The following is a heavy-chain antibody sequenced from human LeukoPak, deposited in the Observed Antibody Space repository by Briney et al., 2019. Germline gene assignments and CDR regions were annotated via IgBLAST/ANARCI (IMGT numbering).Heavy chain of an antibody. Sequence: GGSLRLSCTASGFTFGDYAMSWVRQAPGKGVEWGGFIRSKAYGGTTEYAASVKGRFTISRDDSKSIAYLQMNSLKTEDTAVYYCTRDRGYNWNDLPIDYWGQGTLVTVSS. J-gene: IGHJ4*02. D-gene: IGHD1-1*01. V-gene: IGHV3-49*04. CDR3: TRDRGYNWNDLPIDY. CDR1: GFTFGDYA. CDR2: IRSKAYGGTT.